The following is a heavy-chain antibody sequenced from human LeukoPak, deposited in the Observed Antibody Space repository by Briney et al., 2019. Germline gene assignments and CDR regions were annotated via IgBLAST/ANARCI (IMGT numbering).Heavy chain of an antibody. V-gene: IGHV4-59*08. CDR2: IYYSGGT. D-gene: IGHD1-26*01. J-gene: IGHJ4*02. CDR1: GGSISSYY. CDR3: ARLGFSNSGSYLAPSDY. Sequence: PSETLSLTCTVSGGSISSYYWSWIRQPPGKGLEWIGYIYYSGGTNYNPSLKSRVTISVDTSKNQFSLKLSSVTAADTAVYYCARLGFSNSGSYLAPSDYWGQGTLVTVPS.